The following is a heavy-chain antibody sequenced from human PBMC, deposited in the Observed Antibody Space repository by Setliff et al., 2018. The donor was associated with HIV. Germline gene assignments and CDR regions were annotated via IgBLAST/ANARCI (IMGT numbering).Heavy chain of an antibody. CDR1: GGSISSYY. V-gene: IGHV4-59*01. CDR2: TYYSGST. CDR3: ARGGSSGWERGLGYYYYYYMDV. Sequence: SETLSLTCTVSGGSISSYYWSWIRQPPGKGLEWIGYTYYSGSTNYNPSLKSRVTISVDTSKNQFSLKLSSVTAADTAVYYCARGGSSGWERGLGYYYYYYMDVWGKGTTVTVSS. D-gene: IGHD6-19*01. J-gene: IGHJ6*03.